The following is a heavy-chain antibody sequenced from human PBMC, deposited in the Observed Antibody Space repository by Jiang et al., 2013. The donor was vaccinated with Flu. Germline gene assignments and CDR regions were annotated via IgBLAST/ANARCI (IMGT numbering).Heavy chain of an antibody. CDR3: ARVRLYYYGSGSNYYYYGMDV. CDR2: INPNSGGT. J-gene: IGHJ6*02. Sequence: EVKKPGASVKVSCKASGYTFTGYYMHWVRQAPGQGLEWMGWINPNSGGTNYAQKFQGRVTMTRDTSISTAYMELSRLRSDDTAVYYCARVRLYYYGSGSNYYYYGMDVWGQGTTVTVSS. CDR1: GYTFTGYY. V-gene: IGHV1-2*02. D-gene: IGHD3-10*01.